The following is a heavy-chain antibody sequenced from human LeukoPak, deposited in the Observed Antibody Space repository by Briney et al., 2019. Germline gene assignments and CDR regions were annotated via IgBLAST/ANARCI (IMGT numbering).Heavy chain of an antibody. D-gene: IGHD6-6*01. CDR2: IIPIFGTA. V-gene: IGHV1-69*01. Sequence: SVTVSCKASGGTFSSYAISWVRQAPGQGLEWMGGIIPIFGTANYAQKFQGRVTITADESTSTAYMELSSLRSEDTAVYYCARGRYRQLVTERPYYYYYYGMDVWGQGTTVTVSS. CDR3: ARGRYRQLVTERPYYYYYYGMDV. J-gene: IGHJ6*02. CDR1: GGTFSSYA.